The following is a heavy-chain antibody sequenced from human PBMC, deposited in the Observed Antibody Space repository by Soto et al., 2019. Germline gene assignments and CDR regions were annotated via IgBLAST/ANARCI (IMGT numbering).Heavy chain of an antibody. V-gene: IGHV3-7*03. D-gene: IGHD4-17*01. Sequence: GGSLRLSCAASGFTVSSNYMSWVRQAPGKGLEWVANIKQDGSEKYYVDSVKGRFTISRDNAKNSLYLQMNSLRAEDTAVYYCAGAMTTLYYYYYGMDVWGQGTTVTVSS. J-gene: IGHJ6*02. CDR2: IKQDGSEK. CDR1: GFTVSSNY. CDR3: AGAMTTLYYYYYGMDV.